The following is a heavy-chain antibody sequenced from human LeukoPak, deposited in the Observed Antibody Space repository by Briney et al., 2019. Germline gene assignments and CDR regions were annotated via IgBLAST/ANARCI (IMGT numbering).Heavy chain of an antibody. J-gene: IGHJ6*03. CDR3: ARDREDIVVVPAAKGGYYYYYMDV. Sequence: SVKVSCKASGGTFSSYAISWVRQAPGQGLEWMGGIIPIFGTANYAQKFQGKVTITTDESTNTAYMELSSLRSEDTAVYYCARDREDIVVVPAAKGGYYYYYMDVWGKGTTVTVSS. V-gene: IGHV1-69*05. D-gene: IGHD2-2*01. CDR2: IIPIFGTA. CDR1: GGTFSSYA.